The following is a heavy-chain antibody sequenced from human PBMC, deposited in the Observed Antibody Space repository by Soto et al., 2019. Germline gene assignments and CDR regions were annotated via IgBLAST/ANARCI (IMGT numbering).Heavy chain of an antibody. CDR3: ARESEDLTSNFDY. V-gene: IGHV3-21*06. Sequence: GGSRRLSCAASGFIFTRYSMNWVRQAPGKGLEWVSSISSTTNYIYYGDSMKGRFTISRDNAKNSLYLEMSSLRAEDTAVYYCARESEDLTSNFDYWGQGTLVTVSS. CDR2: ISSTTNYI. J-gene: IGHJ4*02. CDR1: GFIFTRYS.